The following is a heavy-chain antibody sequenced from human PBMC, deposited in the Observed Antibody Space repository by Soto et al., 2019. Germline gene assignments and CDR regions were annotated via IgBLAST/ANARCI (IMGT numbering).Heavy chain of an antibody. CDR2: SSAYNGNT. D-gene: IGHD3-10*01. CDR1: GYTFNSYD. V-gene: IGHV1-18*01. Sequence: ASVKVSCKASGYTFNSYDISCGRQAPGQGLEWMGWSSAYNGNTNYAQKIQGRVTMXTATSTSTAYTELRSLRSDDTAVYSCARANNLLLWFRDLSSCYGFAGWGQGTMVAVSS. CDR3: ARANNLLLWFRDLSSCYGFAG. J-gene: IGHJ4*02.